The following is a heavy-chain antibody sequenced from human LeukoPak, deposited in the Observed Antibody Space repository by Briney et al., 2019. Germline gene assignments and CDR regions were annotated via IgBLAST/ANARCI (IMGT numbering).Heavy chain of an antibody. CDR2: VSHSGPT. J-gene: IGHJ5*02. D-gene: IGHD4-17*01. Sequence: SETLSLTCTVSCGSVSSGNYYWSWIRQHPGKGLEWIGYVSHSGPTDINPSLKSRATIAVDTSTNQFSLRLTSVTAADTAIYYCARDTRLRGTNWFDPWGQGTLVTVSS. V-gene: IGHV4-31*03. CDR1: CGSVSSGNYY. CDR3: ARDTRLRGTNWFDP.